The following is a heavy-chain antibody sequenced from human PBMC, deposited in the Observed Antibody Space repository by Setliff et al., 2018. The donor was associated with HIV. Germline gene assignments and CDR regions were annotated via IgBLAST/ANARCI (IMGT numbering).Heavy chain of an antibody. CDR3: ARSHDYGDDRRLDY. V-gene: IGHV3-48*03. CDR1: GFTFSRFE. J-gene: IGHJ4*02. Sequence: GGSLRLSCAASGFTFSRFEMNWVRQDPGKGLEWVSYIDSSGETVYYADSVKGRFTISRDNARKSLYLQMNSLRAEGMAVYYCARSHDYGDDRRLDYWGQGTLVTVSS. CDR2: IDSSGETV. D-gene: IGHD4-17*01.